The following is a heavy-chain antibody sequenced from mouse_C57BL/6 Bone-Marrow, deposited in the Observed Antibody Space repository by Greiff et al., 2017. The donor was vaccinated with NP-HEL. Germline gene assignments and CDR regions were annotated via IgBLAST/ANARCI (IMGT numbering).Heavy chain of an antibody. J-gene: IGHJ4*01. D-gene: IGHD1-1*01. Sequence: DVKLVESGGGLVKPGGSLKLSCAASGFTFSSYAMSWVRQTPEKRLEWVATISDGGSYTYYPDNVKGRFTISRDNAKNNLYLQMSHLKSEDTAMYYCARDRDTTVVPLMDYWGQGTSVTVSS. V-gene: IGHV5-4*01. CDR3: ARDRDTTVVPLMDY. CDR1: GFTFSSYA. CDR2: ISDGGSYT.